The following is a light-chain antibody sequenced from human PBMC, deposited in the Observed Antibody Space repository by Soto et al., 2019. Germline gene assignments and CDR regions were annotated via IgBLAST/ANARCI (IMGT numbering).Light chain of an antibody. V-gene: IGLV1-47*02. J-gene: IGLJ1*01. CDR2: YNN. CDR3: AAWDASLSACV. CDR1: DSNIGSNS. Sequence: QSVLTQPPSASGTAGQVVTISCSGGDSNIGSNSVYWYQHLPRMAPKLLIYYNNQRPSGVPDRFSGSRSGTSASLAIVGLRSEDEALSPCAAWDASLSACVFGNGTKVTV.